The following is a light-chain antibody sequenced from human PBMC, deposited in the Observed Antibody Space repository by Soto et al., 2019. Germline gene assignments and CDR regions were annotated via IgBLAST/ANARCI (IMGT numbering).Light chain of an antibody. CDR3: QQYNNWPPLT. Sequence: EIVLTQSPGTLSLSPVERGTLSCRASQNLGTLYLAWFQQKSGQAPRLLIYSASRRATGIPDRFTGSGSGTDFTLTINRVEPEDFAVYYCQQYNNWPPLTFGGGTKVDIK. J-gene: IGKJ4*01. V-gene: IGKV3-20*01. CDR1: QNLGTLY. CDR2: SAS.